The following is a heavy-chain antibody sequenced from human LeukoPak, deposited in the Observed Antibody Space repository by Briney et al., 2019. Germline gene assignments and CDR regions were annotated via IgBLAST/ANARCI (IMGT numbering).Heavy chain of an antibody. CDR3: AREGSSSWQLAQSNWFDP. D-gene: IGHD6-13*01. CDR1: GYTFTGYY. V-gene: IGHV1-2*02. CDR2: INPNSGGT. J-gene: IGHJ5*02. Sequence: ASVKVSCKASGYTFTGYYMHWVRQAPGQGLEWMGWINPNSGGTNYAQKFQGRVTMTRDTSISTAYMELSRLRSDDTAVYYCAREGSSSWQLAQSNWFDPWGQGTLVTVSS.